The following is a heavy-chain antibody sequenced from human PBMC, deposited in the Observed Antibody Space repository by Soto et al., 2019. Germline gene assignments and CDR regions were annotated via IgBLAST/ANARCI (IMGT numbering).Heavy chain of an antibody. J-gene: IGHJ4*02. Sequence: SETLSLTCTVSGGSISSSSYYWGWIRQPPGKGLEWIGSIYYSGSTYYNPSLKSRVTISVDTSKNQFSLKLSSVTAADTAVYYCARRTRYSGYDLIDYWGQGTLVTVSS. CDR2: IYYSGST. CDR3: ARRTRYSGYDLIDY. V-gene: IGHV4-39*01. CDR1: GGSISSSSYY. D-gene: IGHD5-12*01.